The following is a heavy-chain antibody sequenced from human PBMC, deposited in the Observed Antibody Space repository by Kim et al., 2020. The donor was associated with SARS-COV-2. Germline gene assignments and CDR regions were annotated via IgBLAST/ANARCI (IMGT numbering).Heavy chain of an antibody. J-gene: IGHJ4*02. CDR2: ISSSSSYI. CDR1: GFTFSSYS. CDR3: ARDPRTRIAVAGGCDY. D-gene: IGHD6-19*01. V-gene: IGHV3-21*01. Sequence: GGSLRLSCAASGFTFSSYSMNWVRQAPGKGLEWVSSISSSSSYIYYADSVKGRFTISRDNAKNSLYLQMNSLRAEDTAVYYCARDPRTRIAVAGGCDYWGQGTLVTVSS.